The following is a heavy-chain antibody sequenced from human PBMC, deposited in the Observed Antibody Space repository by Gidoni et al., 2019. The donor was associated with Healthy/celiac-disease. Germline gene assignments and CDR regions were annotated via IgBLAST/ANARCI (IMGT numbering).Heavy chain of an antibody. CDR2: ISSSSSYI. D-gene: IGHD4-17*01. J-gene: IGHJ3*02. V-gene: IGHV3-21*01. CDR3: ARDADYGDYVGAFDI. Sequence: EVQLVESGGGLVKPGGSLRLSCAASGFTFSSYSMNWVRQAPGKGLEWVSSISSSSSYIYYADSVKGRFTISRDNAKNSLYLQMNSLRAEDTAVYYCARDADYGDYVGAFDIWGQGTMVTVSS. CDR1: GFTFSSYS.